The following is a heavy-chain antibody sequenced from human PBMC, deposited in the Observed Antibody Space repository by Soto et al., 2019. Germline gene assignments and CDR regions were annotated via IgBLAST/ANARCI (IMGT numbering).Heavy chain of an antibody. V-gene: IGHV1-46*01. Sequence: EASVKVSCKASGYTFTSYYMHWVRQAPGQGLEWMGIINPSGGSTSYAQKFQGRVTMTRDTSTSTVYMELSSLRSEDTAVYYCARDPYVVVTATADYFDYWGQGTLVTVSS. CDR2: INPSGGST. CDR1: GYTFTSYY. CDR3: ARDPYVVVTATADYFDY. D-gene: IGHD2-21*02. J-gene: IGHJ4*02.